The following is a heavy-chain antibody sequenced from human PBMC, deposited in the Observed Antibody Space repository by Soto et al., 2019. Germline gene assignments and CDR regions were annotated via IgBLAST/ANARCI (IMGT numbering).Heavy chain of an antibody. D-gene: IGHD3-10*01. CDR1: GFTFSSYD. Sequence: EVQLVESGGGLVQPGGSLRLSCAASGFTFSSYDMHWVRQAPVKGLEYVSAISSNGGSTYYANSVKGRFNISRDNSKITLYPQIGSLRAEDMALYYCARQGRAVSSYYFDYWGQGTLVTVSS. V-gene: IGHV3-64*01. J-gene: IGHJ4*02. CDR2: ISSNGGST. CDR3: ARQGRAVSSYYFDY.